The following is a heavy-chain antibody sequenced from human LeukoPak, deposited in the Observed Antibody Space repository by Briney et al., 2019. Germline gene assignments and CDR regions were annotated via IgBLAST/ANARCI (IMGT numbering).Heavy chain of an antibody. V-gene: IGHV3-74*03. CDR1: GFTFSSYW. CDR3: ATYSSLNRREFQY. CDR2: INTDGSST. D-gene: IGHD3-22*01. Sequence: GGSLRLSCAASGFTFSSYWMHWVRQAPGKGLVWVSRINTDGSSTTYADSVKGRFTISRDNAKNTLYLEMNSLRAEDTAVYYCATYSSLNRREFQYWGQGTLLTVSS. J-gene: IGHJ1*01.